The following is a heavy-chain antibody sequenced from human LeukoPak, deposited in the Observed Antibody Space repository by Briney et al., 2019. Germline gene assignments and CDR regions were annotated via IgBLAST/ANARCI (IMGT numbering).Heavy chain of an antibody. CDR3: ARDQRGIPGEPFYYYYYMDV. J-gene: IGHJ6*03. CDR2: IIPIFGTA. V-gene: IGHV1-69*01. D-gene: IGHD7-27*01. CDR1: GGTFSSYA. Sequence: SVKVSCKASGGTFSSYAISWVRQAPGQGLEWMGGIIPIFGTANCAQKFQGRVTITADESTSTAYMELSSLRSEDTAVYYCARDQRGIPGEPFYYYYYMDVWGKGTTVTVSS.